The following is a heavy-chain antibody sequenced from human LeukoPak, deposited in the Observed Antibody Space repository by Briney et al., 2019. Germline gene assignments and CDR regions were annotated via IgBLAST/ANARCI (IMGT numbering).Heavy chain of an antibody. CDR1: GFTFSSYE. CDR2: ISSSGSTI. CDR3: AKDYYYGSGSYFIYYFDY. Sequence: GGSLRLSCAASGFTFSSYEMNWVRQAPGKGLEWVSYISSSGSTIYYADSVKGRFTISRDNAKNSLYLQMNSLRAEDTAVYYCAKDYYYGSGSYFIYYFDYWGQGTLVTVSS. J-gene: IGHJ4*02. V-gene: IGHV3-48*03. D-gene: IGHD3-10*01.